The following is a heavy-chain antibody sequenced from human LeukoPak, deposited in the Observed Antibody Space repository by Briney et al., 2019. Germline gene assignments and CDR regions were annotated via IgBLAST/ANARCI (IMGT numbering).Heavy chain of an antibody. CDR1: GFTFSSYS. CDR2: ISSSSSTI. CDR3: ARPLDY. V-gene: IGHV3-48*01. J-gene: IGHJ4*02. Sequence: GGSLRLSCAASGFTFSSYSMNWVRQAPGRGLEWVSYISSSSSTIYYADSVKGRFTISRDNAKNSLYLQMNSLRAEDTAVYYCARPLDYWGQRTLVTVSS.